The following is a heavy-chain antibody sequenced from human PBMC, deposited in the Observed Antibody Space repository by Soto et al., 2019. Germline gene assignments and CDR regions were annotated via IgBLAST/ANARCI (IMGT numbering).Heavy chain of an antibody. D-gene: IGHD3-3*01. V-gene: IGHV4-59*08. J-gene: IGHJ5*02. CDR1: GGSISSYY. CDR2: IYYSGNT. Sequence: QVQLRESGPGLVRPSETLSLTCTVSGGSISSYYWNWIRQSPGKGLEWIGYIYYSGNTNYNPSLNSRVTISLDTSKKQFSLRLSSVTAADTAIYYCARSQLTYYDFWNEFNPTFDAWDQGILVAVSS. CDR3: ARSQLTYYDFWNEFNPTFDA.